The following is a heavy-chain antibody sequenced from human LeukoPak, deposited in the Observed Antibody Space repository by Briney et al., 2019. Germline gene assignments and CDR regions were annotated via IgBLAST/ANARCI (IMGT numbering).Heavy chain of an antibody. J-gene: IGHJ6*02. CDR1: GDSVSSNSAA. Sequence: SQTLSLTCAISGDSVSSNSAAWTWIRQSPSRGLEWLGRTYYKSKWYDDYAVSVRSRIIINPDASRNQFSLQLRSVTPEDTAVYFCARLKVTLVRGIIYDYYGLDVWGQGTPVYVSS. D-gene: IGHD3-10*01. CDR2: TYYKSKWYD. V-gene: IGHV6-1*01. CDR3: ARLKVTLVRGIIYDYYGLDV.